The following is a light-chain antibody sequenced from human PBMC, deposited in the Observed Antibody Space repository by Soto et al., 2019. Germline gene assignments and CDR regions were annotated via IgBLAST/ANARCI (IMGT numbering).Light chain of an antibody. J-gene: IGLJ3*02. CDR2: EVS. CDR1: SSDVGAYNY. CDR3: SSYTSNNTWV. Sequence: QSALTQPASVSGSPGQSITISCTGTSSDVGAYNYVSWYQQHPGKAPQLMISEVSNRPSGVSNRFSGSKSGNTASLTISELQAEDEAHYYCSSYTSNNTWVFGGGTKLTVL. V-gene: IGLV2-14*01.